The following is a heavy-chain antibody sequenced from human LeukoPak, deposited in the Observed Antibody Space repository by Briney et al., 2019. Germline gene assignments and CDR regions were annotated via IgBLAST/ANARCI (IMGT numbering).Heavy chain of an antibody. Sequence: GSLRLSCAASGFTFSSYEMNWVRPAPGKGLGWVSYISSSGSPVYYPDSVKGRFSISRDNAENSLYLQMNSLRVEDTAVYYCAAKEGTRSDFDYWGQGILVTVSS. D-gene: IGHD1-14*01. V-gene: IGHV3-48*03. CDR2: ISSSGSPV. J-gene: IGHJ4*02. CDR1: GFTFSSYE. CDR3: AAKEGTRSDFDY.